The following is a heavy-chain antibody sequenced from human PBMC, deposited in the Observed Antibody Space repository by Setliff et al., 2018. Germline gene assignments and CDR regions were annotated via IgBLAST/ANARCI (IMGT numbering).Heavy chain of an antibody. CDR2: IYYSGST. J-gene: IGHJ3*01. V-gene: IGHV4-59*05. CDR3: AREVGTSTSSDAFDV. D-gene: IGHD1-26*01. Sequence: SETLSLTCTVSGGSISSYYWSWIRQPPGKGLEWIGSIYYSGSTYYNPSLKSRVTISVDTSKNQFSLKLSSVTAADTAVYYCAREVGTSTSSDAFDVWGQGMMVTVSS. CDR1: GGSISSYY.